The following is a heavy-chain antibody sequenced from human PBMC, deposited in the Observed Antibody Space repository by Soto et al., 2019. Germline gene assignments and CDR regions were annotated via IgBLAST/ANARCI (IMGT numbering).Heavy chain of an antibody. CDR2: IYYSGST. J-gene: IGHJ4*02. D-gene: IGHD3-22*01. Sequence: PSETLSLTGTVADGSIRSGDYYWSWIRQPPGKGLEWIGYIYYSGSTYYNPSLKSRVTISVDTSKNQFSLKLSSVTAADTAVYYCATVNYYDSSGYPTLDYWGQGTLVTVSS. CDR3: ATVNYYDSSGYPTLDY. V-gene: IGHV4-30-4*01. CDR1: DGSIRSGDYY.